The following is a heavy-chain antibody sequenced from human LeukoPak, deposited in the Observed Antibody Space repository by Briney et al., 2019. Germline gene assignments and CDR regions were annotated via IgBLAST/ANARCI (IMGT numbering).Heavy chain of an antibody. V-gene: IGHV1-69*04. CDR2: IIPILGIA. D-gene: IGHD3-22*01. Sequence: SVKVSCKASGYTFTSYGISWVRQAPGQGLEWMGRIIPILGIANYAQKFQGRVTITADKSTSTAYMELSSLRSEDTAVYYCARDLALGDSSGYPNFDYWGQGTLVTVSS. CDR1: GYTFTSYG. CDR3: ARDLALGDSSGYPNFDY. J-gene: IGHJ4*02.